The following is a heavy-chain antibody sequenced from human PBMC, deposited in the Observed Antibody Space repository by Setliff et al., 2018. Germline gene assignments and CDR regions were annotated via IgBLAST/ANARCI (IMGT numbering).Heavy chain of an antibody. D-gene: IGHD3-10*01. Sequence: PSETLSLTCTVSGGSVSSASHYWGWIRQAPGKGMEWIGSVYCSGYTYYKPSLQSRVTMSVDTSKNQFSLKLTSVTAADTAVYYCARVDFTMIQGVIGHWGQGTLVTVSS. CDR3: ARVDFTMIQGVIGH. CDR2: VYCSGYT. CDR1: GGSVSSASHY. V-gene: IGHV4-39*07. J-gene: IGHJ1*01.